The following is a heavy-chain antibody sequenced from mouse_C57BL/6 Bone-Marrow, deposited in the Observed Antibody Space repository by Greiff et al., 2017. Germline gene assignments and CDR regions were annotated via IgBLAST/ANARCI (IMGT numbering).Heavy chain of an antibody. CDR2: IRLKSDNYAT. CDR3: TDWPWFAY. CDR1: GFTFSNYW. Sequence: DVHLVESGGGLVQPGGSMKLSCVASGFTFSNYWMNWVRQSPEKGLEWVAQIRLKSDNYATHYAESVKGRFTISRDDSKSSVYLQMNNLRAEDTGIYYCTDWPWFAYWGQGTLVTVSA. V-gene: IGHV6-3*01. D-gene: IGHD4-1*01. J-gene: IGHJ3*01.